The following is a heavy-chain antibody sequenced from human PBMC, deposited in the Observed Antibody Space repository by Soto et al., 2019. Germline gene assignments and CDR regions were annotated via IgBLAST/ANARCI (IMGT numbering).Heavy chain of an antibody. CDR1: GLTFSTYA. CDR3: AKDRPNYYGSGGGYYKAGGDY. J-gene: IGHJ4*02. CDR2: ISGNGANT. D-gene: IGHD3-10*01. Sequence: EVQLLGSGGGLVQPGGSLRLSCAASGLTFSTYAMSWVRQAPGKGLEWVSSISGNGANTYYTDSVKGRFIISRDNSKNTLLLQMNSRSAEDTASYSCAKDRPNYYGSGGGYYKAGGDYWGQGTLVTVSS. V-gene: IGHV3-23*01.